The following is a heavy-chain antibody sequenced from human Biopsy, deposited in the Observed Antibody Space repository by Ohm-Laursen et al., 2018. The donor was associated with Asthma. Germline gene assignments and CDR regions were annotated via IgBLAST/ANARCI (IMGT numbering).Heavy chain of an antibody. D-gene: IGHD4-17*01. V-gene: IGHV3-7*01. CDR2: IKHDGSEK. CDR3: TRTTTVTTTYAMDV. CDR1: GFSFGDYW. Sequence: GSLRLSCSASGFSFGDYWMSWVRQVPGKGLEWVANIKHDGSEKNHVDSLKGRFTISRDNAKNSLYLQMNSLRAEDTAVYYCTRTTTVTTTYAMDVWGRGTTVTVSS. J-gene: IGHJ6*02.